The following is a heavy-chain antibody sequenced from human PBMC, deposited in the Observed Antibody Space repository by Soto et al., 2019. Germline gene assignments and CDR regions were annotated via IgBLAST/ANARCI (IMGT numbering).Heavy chain of an antibody. D-gene: IGHD4-17*01. CDR1: GGSISSGGYY. CDR3: ARVLRLRHLNWFDP. CDR2: IYYSGST. J-gene: IGHJ5*02. Sequence: TSETLSLTCTVSGGSISSGGYYWSWIRQHPGKGLEWIGYIYYSGSTYYNPSLKSRVTISVDTSKNQFSLKLSSVTAADTAVYYCARVLRLRHLNWFDPWGQGTLVTVSS. V-gene: IGHV4-31*03.